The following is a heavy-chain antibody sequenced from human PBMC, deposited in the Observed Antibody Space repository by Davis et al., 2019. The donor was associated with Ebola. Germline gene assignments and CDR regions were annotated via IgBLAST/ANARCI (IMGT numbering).Heavy chain of an antibody. CDR2: MNPNSGNA. Sequence: SVTVSCKASRYTLTRYDINWVRQATGQGLEWMGWMNPNSGNAGYTQKFQGRVIMTRSTSISTAYMELSSLRSEDTAVYYCARGSRVFDYWGQGTLVTVSS. CDR3: ARGSRVFDY. CDR1: RYTLTRYD. J-gene: IGHJ4*02. V-gene: IGHV1-8*01.